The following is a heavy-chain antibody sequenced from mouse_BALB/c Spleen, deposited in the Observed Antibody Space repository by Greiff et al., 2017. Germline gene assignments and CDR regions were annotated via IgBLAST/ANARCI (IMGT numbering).Heavy chain of an antibody. D-gene: IGHD1-1*01. Sequence: EVQVVESGGGLVKLGGSLKLSCAASGFTFSSYYMSWVRQTPEKRLELVAAINSNGGSTYYPDTVKGRFTISRDNAKNTLYLQMSSLKSEDTALYYCARHPYYGSSYWYFDVWGAGTTVTVSS. CDR3: ARHPYYGSSYWYFDV. V-gene: IGHV5-6-2*01. J-gene: IGHJ1*01. CDR1: GFTFSSYY. CDR2: INSNGGST.